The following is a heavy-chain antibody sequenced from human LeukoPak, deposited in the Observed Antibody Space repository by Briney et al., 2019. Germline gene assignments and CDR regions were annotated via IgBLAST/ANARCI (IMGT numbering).Heavy chain of an antibody. CDR2: IYYSGST. CDR3: ARHATDSSGYSYYYYYGIDV. CDR1: GASISSSSYY. Sequence: SETLSLTCTVSGASISSSSYYWGWIRQSPGKGLEWIGSIYYSGSTYYNPSRKSRVTISVDTSKNQFSLKLSSVIAAVPAVYYCARHATDSSGYSYYYYYGIDVWGQGTTVTVSS. V-gene: IGHV4-39*01. J-gene: IGHJ6*02. D-gene: IGHD3-22*01.